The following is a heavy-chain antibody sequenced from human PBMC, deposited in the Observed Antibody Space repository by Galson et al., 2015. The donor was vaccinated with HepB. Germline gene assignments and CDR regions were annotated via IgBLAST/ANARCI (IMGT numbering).Heavy chain of an antibody. J-gene: IGHJ4*02. V-gene: IGHV3-48*02. D-gene: IGHD3-22*01. CDR1: GFTFSNYN. Sequence: SLSLSCAASGFTFSNYNMNWVRQAPGKGLEWVSYISSSSSTISYADSVKGRSTTSRDNAKNSLYLQMNSLRDEDTAVYSCARVRIYYDSDGYYSSVFDYWGQGTLVTVTS. CDR2: ISSSSSTI. CDR3: ARVRIYYDSDGYYSSVFDY.